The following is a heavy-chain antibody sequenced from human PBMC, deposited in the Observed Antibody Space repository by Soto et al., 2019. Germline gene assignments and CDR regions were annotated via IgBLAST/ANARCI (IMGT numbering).Heavy chain of an antibody. Sequence: QVQLQESGPGLVKPSQTLSLTCTVSGGSISSGGYYWSWIRQHPGKGREWIGYIYYSGSTYYNPSLKSRVTISVDPSKNQFSLKLSSVTAADTAVYYCARAGGDRYSSGWPDYWGQGTLVTVSS. CDR1: GGSISSGGYY. D-gene: IGHD6-19*01. J-gene: IGHJ4*02. V-gene: IGHV4-31*03. CDR2: IYYSGST. CDR3: ARAGGDRYSSGWPDY.